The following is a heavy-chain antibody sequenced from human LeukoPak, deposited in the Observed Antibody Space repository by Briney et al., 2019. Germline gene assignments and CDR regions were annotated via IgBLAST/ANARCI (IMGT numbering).Heavy chain of an antibody. V-gene: IGHV3-30*14. Sequence: GRSLRLSCVASGFTFSSYAMHWVRQAPGKGLEWVAVISYDGSNKYYADSVKGRFTISRDNSKNTLYLQMNNLRAEDTAVYYCARGGGYYAIDYWGQGTLVTVSS. CDR2: ISYDGSNK. D-gene: IGHD1-26*01. CDR3: ARGGGYYAIDY. J-gene: IGHJ4*02. CDR1: GFTFSSYA.